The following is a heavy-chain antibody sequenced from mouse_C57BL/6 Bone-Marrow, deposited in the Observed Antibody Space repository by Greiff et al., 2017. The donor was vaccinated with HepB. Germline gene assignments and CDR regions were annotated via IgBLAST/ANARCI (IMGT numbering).Heavy chain of an antibody. V-gene: IGHV5-17*01. CDR3: ARPNDGSRDYAMDY. CDR1: GFTFSDYG. D-gene: IGHD1-1*01. J-gene: IGHJ4*01. CDR2: ISSGSSTI. Sequence: DVHLVESGGGLVKPGGSLKLSCAASGFTFSDYGMHWVRQAPEKGLEWVAYISSGSSTIYYAATVKGRFTISRDNAKNTLFLQMTSLRSEDTAMYYCARPNDGSRDYAMDYWGQGTSVTVSS.